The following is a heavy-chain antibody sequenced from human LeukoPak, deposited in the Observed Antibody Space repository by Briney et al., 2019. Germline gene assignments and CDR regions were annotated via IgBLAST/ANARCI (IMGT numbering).Heavy chain of an antibody. Sequence: PGGSLRLSCAASGFTFSSYEMNWVRLAPGKGLEWVSAIGGTGGNIFYTDSVKGRFTISRDNSKNTLYLHMNSLRAEDTAIYYCVRDNYSYRLDVWGQGTLVTVSS. CDR1: GFTFSSYE. CDR2: IGGTGGNI. D-gene: IGHD2-21*01. CDR3: VRDNYSYRLDV. V-gene: IGHV3-23*01. J-gene: IGHJ4*02.